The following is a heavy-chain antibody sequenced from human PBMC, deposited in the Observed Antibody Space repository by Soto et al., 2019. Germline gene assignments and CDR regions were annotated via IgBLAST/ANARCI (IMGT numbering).Heavy chain of an antibody. V-gene: IGHV1-69*13. Sequence: SVKVSCKASGGTFSSYAISWVRQAPGQGLEWMGGIIPIFGTANYAQKFQGRVTITADESTSTAYMELSSLKSEDTAVYYCARPRTVGATRPFDYWGQGTLVTVSS. CDR1: GGTFSSYA. J-gene: IGHJ4*02. D-gene: IGHD1-26*01. CDR3: ARPRTVGATRPFDY. CDR2: IIPIFGTA.